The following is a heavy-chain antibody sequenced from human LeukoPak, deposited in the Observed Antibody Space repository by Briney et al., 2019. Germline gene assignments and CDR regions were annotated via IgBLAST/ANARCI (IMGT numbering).Heavy chain of an antibody. CDR2: INPSGGST. CDR3: ARGWGPTVNPYYYMDV. J-gene: IGHJ6*03. D-gene: IGHD4-17*01. V-gene: IGHV1-46*01. CDR1: GYTFTSYY. Sequence: ASVKVSCKASGYTFTSYYMHWVRQAPGQGLEWMGIINPSGGSTSYAQKFQGRVTMTRDTSTSTVYMGLSSLRSEDTAVYYCARGWGPTVNPYYYMDVWGKGTTVTISS.